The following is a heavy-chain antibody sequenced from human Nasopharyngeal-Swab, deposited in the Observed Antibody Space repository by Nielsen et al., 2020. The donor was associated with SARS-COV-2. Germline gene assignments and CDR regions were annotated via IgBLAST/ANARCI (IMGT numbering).Heavy chain of an antibody. Sequence: GGSLRLSCAASGFTFSRYWMSWVRQAPGKGLEWVANIKQDGSAKYYVDSVKGRFTISRDNAKNTLYLQMNSLRAEDTAVYYCAKAGGAFDIWGQGTMVTVSS. CDR2: IKQDGSAK. D-gene: IGHD3-16*01. J-gene: IGHJ3*02. CDR1: GFTFSRYW. CDR3: AKAGGAFDI. V-gene: IGHV3-7*03.